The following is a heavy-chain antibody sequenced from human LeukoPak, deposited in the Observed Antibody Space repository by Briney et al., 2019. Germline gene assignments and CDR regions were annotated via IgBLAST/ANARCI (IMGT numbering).Heavy chain of an antibody. CDR1: GYSISSGYY. Sequence: SETLSLTCTVSGYSISSGYYWGWIRQPPGKGLEWIGSIYHSGSTYYNPSLKSRVTISVDTSKNQFSLKLSSVTAADTAVYYCARVVGQWLVQTGFDLWGRGTLVTVSS. D-gene: IGHD6-19*01. CDR3: ARVVGQWLVQTGFDL. CDR2: IYHSGST. J-gene: IGHJ2*01. V-gene: IGHV4-38-2*02.